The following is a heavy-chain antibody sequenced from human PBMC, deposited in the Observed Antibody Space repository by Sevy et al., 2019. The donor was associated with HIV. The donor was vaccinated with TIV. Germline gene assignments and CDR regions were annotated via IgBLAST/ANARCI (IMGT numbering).Heavy chain of an antibody. D-gene: IGHD3-22*01. CDR1: GFTFSSYA. CDR3: AKDTPNLSYDSSGYYYPQYFDY. CDR2: ISGSGGST. V-gene: IGHV3-23*01. J-gene: IGHJ4*02. Sequence: GGSLRLSCAASGFTFSSYAMSWVRQAPGKGLEWVSAISGSGGSTYYADSVKGRFTISRDNSKNTLYLQMNSLRAEDMAVYYCAKDTPNLSYDSSGYYYPQYFDYWGQGTLVTVSS.